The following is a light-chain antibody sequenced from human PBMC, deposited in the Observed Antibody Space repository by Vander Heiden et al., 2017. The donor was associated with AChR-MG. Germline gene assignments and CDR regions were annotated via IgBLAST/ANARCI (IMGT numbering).Light chain of an antibody. CDR3: QHGYKGSHLT. V-gene: IGKV3-11*01. CDR1: EGIYTY. CDR2: DAS. Sequence: EVVLTQSPVALSLSPGQRATLSCRASEGIYTYLAWYQQKSGQSPTLLIYDASNRAPDIPARFSGSGSGTDFTLTISSLEPEDSAVYYCQHGYKGSHLTFGGGTKVDIK. J-gene: IGKJ4*01.